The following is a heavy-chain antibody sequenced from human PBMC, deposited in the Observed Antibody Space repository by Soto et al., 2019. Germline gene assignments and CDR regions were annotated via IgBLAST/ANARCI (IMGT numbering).Heavy chain of an antibody. CDR1: GGSFSGYF. CDR2: INHSGST. V-gene: IGHV4-34*01. J-gene: IGHJ6*02. CDR3: ARDLSGYYYGMDV. Sequence: QVHLQQWCAGLLKPSETLSLTCAVYGGSFSGYFWNWVRQPPGKGLEWIGEINHSGSTKYNPSLKSRVTLSLDTSKNQFSLRVFSVTAADTAVYYCARDLSGYYYGMDVWGQGTTVTVS.